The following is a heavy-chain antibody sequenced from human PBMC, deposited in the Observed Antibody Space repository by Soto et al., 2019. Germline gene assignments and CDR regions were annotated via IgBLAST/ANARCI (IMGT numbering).Heavy chain of an antibody. CDR2: ISAYNGNT. D-gene: IGHD1-26*01. CDR1: GYTFTSYG. CDR3: ARDRESYARDY. J-gene: IGHJ4*02. V-gene: IGHV1-18*01. Sequence: QVQLVQSGAEVKKPGASVKVSCKASGYTFTSYGISWVRQAPGQGLEWMGWISAYNGNTNYAQKLQGRVTMTTDTSTCTALMELRSLRSVDTAVHYCARDRESYARDYWGQGTLVTVSS.